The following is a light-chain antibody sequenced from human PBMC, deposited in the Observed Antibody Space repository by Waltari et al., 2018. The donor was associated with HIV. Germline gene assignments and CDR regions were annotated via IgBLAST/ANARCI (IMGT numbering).Light chain of an antibody. CDR2: QDK. CDR1: KLGDRY. CDR3: QVWDYRGYVM. V-gene: IGLV3-1*01. Sequence: SYELTQPPSVSVSPGQTASISCSGDKLGDRYASWYQQRPGQSPVLIIYQDKKRPSGIPERFSGSNSGNTATPTISGTQTMDEADYYCQVWDYRGYVMFGGGTKLTVL. J-gene: IGLJ3*02.